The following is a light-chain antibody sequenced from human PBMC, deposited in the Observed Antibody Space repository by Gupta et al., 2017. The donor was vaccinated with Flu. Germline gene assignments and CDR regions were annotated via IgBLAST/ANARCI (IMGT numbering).Light chain of an antibody. V-gene: IGKV1-39*01. CDR2: AAS. J-gene: IGKJ2*01. Sequence: PSSLSASVGDRVTINCRASQSISSYLNWYQQKPGKATKLLIYAASSLQSGVPSRFSGSGSGTDFTLTISSLQPEDFATYYCQQSYSTPRTFGQGTKLEIK. CDR1: QSISSY. CDR3: QQSYSTPRT.